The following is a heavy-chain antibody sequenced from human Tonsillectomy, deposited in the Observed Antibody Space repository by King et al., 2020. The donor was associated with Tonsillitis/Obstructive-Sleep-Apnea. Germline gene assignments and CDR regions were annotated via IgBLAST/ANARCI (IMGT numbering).Heavy chain of an antibody. J-gene: IGHJ4*02. CDR2: ISYDGSNK. CDR3: AKGPDYFGSGDFDY. CDR1: GFTFSSYG. V-gene: IGHV3-30*18. D-gene: IGHD3-10*01. Sequence: VQLVESGGGVVQPGRSLRLSCAASGFTFSSYGMHWVRQAPGKGLEWVAVISYDGSNKYYADSVKGRFTISRDNSKNTLYLQMNSLRAEDTAVYYCAKGPDYFGSGDFDYWGQGTLVTVSS.